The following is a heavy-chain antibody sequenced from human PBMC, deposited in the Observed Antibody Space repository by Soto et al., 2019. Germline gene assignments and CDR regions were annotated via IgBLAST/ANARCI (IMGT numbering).Heavy chain of an antibody. D-gene: IGHD5-18*01. CDR3: ARFLPDSYGRYYFDD. CDR2: IYTGGTT. V-gene: IGHV3-53*01. J-gene: IGHJ4*02. CDR1: GFTVSSNY. Sequence: QPGGSLRLSCAASGFTVSSNYMSWVRQAPGKGLESVSIIYTGGTTYNADSVEGRFTISRDNSKNTLYLQMNSLRAEDTAVYYCARFLPDSYGRYYFDDWGQGTLVTVSS.